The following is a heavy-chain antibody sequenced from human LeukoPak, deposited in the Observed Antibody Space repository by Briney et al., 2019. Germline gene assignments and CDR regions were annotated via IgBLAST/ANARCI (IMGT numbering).Heavy chain of an antibody. CDR3: ARGYFDY. CDR2: ISYDGSNK. V-gene: IGHV3-30-3*01. Sequence: GGSLRLSCAASGFTFSSYAMHWVRQAPGKGLEWVAVISYDGSNKYYADSVKGRFTISRDNPKNTLYLQMNSLRAEDTAVYYCARGYFDYWGQGTLVTVSS. J-gene: IGHJ4*02. CDR1: GFTFSSYA.